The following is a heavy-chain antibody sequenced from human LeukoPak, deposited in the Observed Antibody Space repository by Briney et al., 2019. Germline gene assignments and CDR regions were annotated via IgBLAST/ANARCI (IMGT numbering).Heavy chain of an antibody. CDR1: GFTFSAHW. CDR3: AREDYYGSGNYVAWGGAFDV. CDR2: IKQDGDEK. J-gene: IGHJ3*01. V-gene: IGHV3-7*01. D-gene: IGHD3-10*01. Sequence: GGSLRLSGAASGFTFSAHWMSWVRQAPGKGLEWVANIKQDGDEKYYVDSVKGRFTISRDNAKNSLYLQMNSLRAEDTAVYYCAREDYYGSGNYVAWGGAFDVWGQGTTVTVSS.